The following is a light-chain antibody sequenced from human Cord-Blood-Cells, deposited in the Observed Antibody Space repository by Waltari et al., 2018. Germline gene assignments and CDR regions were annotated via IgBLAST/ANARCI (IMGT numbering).Light chain of an antibody. J-gene: IGKJ3*01. CDR2: WAS. CDR1: QSVLYSSNNKNY. V-gene: IGKV4-1*01. CDR3: QQYYSTPFT. Sequence: DIVMTQSPDSLAVSLGERATINCKSSQSVLYSSNNKNYLAWYQQKPEQPPKLLIYWASTRESGVPDLFSGSGSGTDFTLTISSLQAEDVAVYYCQQYYSTPFTFGPGTKVDIK.